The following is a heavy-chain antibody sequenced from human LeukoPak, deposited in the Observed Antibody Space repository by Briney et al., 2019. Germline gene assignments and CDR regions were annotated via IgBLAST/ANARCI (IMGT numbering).Heavy chain of an antibody. V-gene: IGHV3-30-3*01. Sequence: GGSLRLSCAASGFTFRNYVIHWVRQAPGKGLEWVAVTSSDLNVKLYADSVKGRFTISRDNSRSTLYLQMNGLRPEDTAIYYCAREGYYGSGSPPSLYFDYWGQGTLVTVSS. CDR1: GFTFRNYV. D-gene: IGHD3-10*01. CDR2: TSSDLNVK. CDR3: AREGYYGSGSPPSLYFDY. J-gene: IGHJ4*02.